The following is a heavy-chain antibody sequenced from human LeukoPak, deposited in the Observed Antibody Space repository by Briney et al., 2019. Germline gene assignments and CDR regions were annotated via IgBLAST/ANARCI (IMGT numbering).Heavy chain of an antibody. CDR2: IWYDGSNK. D-gene: IGHD2-15*01. V-gene: IGHV3-33*01. J-gene: IGHJ4*02. Sequence: PGGSLRLSCAASGFTFSSCGMHWVRQAPGKGLEWVAVIWYDGSNKYYADSVKGRFTISRDNSKNTLYLQMNSLRAEDTAVYYCARDLDCSGGSCYSPSSPHFDYWGQGTLVTVSS. CDR3: ARDLDCSGGSCYSPSSPHFDY. CDR1: GFTFSSCG.